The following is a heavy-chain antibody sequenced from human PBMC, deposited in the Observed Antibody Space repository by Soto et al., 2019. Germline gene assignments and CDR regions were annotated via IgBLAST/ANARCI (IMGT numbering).Heavy chain of an antibody. CDR2: IIPIFGTA. Sequence: SVKVSCKASGGTFSSYAISWVRQAPGQGLEWMGGIIPIFGTANYAQKFQGRVTITADDSTSTAYMELSSLRSEDTAVYYCARDGDTAMVQTYFDYWGQGTLVTVSS. D-gene: IGHD5-18*01. CDR3: ARDGDTAMVQTYFDY. V-gene: IGHV1-69*13. J-gene: IGHJ4*02. CDR1: GGTFSSYA.